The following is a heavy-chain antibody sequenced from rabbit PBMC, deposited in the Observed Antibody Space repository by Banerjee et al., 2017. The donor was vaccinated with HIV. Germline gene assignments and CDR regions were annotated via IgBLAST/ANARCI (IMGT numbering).Heavy chain of an antibody. D-gene: IGHD4-1*01. CDR2: IYTGSGST. V-gene: IGHV1S40*01. Sequence: QSLEEYGGDLVKPGGTLTLTCKASGIDFSGSGCMCWVRQAPGKGLEWIACIYTGSGSTYYASWAKGRFSISKTSSTTVTLQMTSLTAADTATYFCARDLAGAIGWNFGLWGPGTLVTVS. J-gene: IGHJ4*01. CDR1: GIDFSGSGC. CDR3: ARDLAGAIGWNFGL.